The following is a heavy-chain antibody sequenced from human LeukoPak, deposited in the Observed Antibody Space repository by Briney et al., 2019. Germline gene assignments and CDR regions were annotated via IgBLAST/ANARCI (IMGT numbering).Heavy chain of an antibody. Sequence: GGYLRLSCAASGFTFSSYAMHWVRQAPGKGLEWVAVISYDGSNKYYADSVKGRFTISRDNSKNTLYLQMNSLRAEDTAVYYCARVLTEDGYNVGAFDIWGQGTMVTVSS. CDR3: ARVLTEDGYNVGAFDI. J-gene: IGHJ3*02. V-gene: IGHV3-30-3*01. D-gene: IGHD5-24*01. CDR2: ISYDGSNK. CDR1: GFTFSSYA.